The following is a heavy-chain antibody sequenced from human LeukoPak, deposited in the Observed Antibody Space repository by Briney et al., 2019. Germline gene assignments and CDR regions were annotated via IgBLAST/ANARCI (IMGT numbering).Heavy chain of an antibody. D-gene: IGHD5-18*01. Sequence: GGSLRLSCAASGFTFSTYAMSWVRQAPGKGLEWVSVIYSGGSTYYADSVKGRFTISRDNSKNTLYLQMNSLRAEDTAVYYCARYSYGFYWGQGTLVTVSS. CDR1: GFTFSTYA. CDR2: IYSGGST. J-gene: IGHJ4*02. CDR3: ARYSYGFY. V-gene: IGHV3-53*01.